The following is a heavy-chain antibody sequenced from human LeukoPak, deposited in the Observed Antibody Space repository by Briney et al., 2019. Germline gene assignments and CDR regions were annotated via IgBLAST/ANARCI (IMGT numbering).Heavy chain of an antibody. V-gene: IGHV4-39*07. Sequence: SETLSLTCTVSGGSISSSSYYWGWIRQPPGKGLEWIGSIYYSGSTYYNPSLKSRVTISVDTSKNHFSLKLNSVTAADTAVYYCARTGESSGWYIWGQGTLVTVSS. CDR1: GGSISSSSYY. CDR3: ARTGESSGWYI. CDR2: IYYSGST. J-gene: IGHJ4*02. D-gene: IGHD6-19*01.